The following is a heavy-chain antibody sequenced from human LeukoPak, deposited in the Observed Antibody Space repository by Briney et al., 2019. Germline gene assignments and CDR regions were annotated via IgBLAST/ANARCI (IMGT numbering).Heavy chain of an antibody. D-gene: IGHD3-10*01. V-gene: IGHV3-20*04. Sequence: PGGSLRLSCAASGFPFGDFGLAWVRPAPGKGLEWVPGFNWNGGSTGYADSVKGRFTISRDNAKNSLYLQMNSLRAEDTALYYCASAGLTYGSGSYFVYWGQGTLVTVSS. CDR1: GFPFGDFG. CDR2: FNWNGGST. J-gene: IGHJ4*02. CDR3: ASAGLTYGSGSYFVY.